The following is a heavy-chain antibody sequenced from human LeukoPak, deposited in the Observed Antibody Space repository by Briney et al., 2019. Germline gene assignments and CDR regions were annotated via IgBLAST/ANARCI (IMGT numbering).Heavy chain of an antibody. Sequence: PGGSLRLSCAASGFTFSSYAMSWVRQAPGKGLEWVSAISGSGGSTYYADSVKGRFTISRDNSKNTLYLQMNSLRAEDTAVYYCAREGVPAPYYYYGMDVWGQGTTVIVSS. CDR3: AREGVPAPYYYYGMDV. D-gene: IGHD2-2*01. J-gene: IGHJ6*02. V-gene: IGHV3-23*01. CDR2: ISGSGGST. CDR1: GFTFSSYA.